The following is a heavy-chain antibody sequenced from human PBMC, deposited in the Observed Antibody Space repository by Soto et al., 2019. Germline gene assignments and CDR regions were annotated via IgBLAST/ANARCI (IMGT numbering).Heavy chain of an antibody. CDR3: ESRDPGTSVDY. V-gene: IGHV4-4*02. CDR1: GGSFTSNNW. CDR2: IYRTGST. D-gene: IGHD1-7*01. Sequence: PSETLSLTCAVSGGSFTSNNWWTWVRQPPGQGLEWIGEIYRTGSTNYNPSLKSRVTISLDKSKNQFSLKVTSLTAADTAVYYCESRDPGTSVDYWGQGTLVTVSS. J-gene: IGHJ4*02.